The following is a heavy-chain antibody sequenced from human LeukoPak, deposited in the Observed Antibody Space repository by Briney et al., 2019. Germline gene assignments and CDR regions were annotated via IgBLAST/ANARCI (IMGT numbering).Heavy chain of an antibody. CDR3: ARKGYYWYFDL. J-gene: IGHJ2*01. D-gene: IGHD5-12*01. V-gene: IGHV4-39*01. CDR2: IYYSGST. CDR1: GGSISSSSYY. Sequence: SETLSLTCTVSGGSISSSSYYWGWIRQPPGKGLEWIGSIYYSGSTYYNPSLKSRVTISVDTSKNQFSLKLSSVTAADTAVYYCARKGYYWYFDLWGRGTLVTVSS.